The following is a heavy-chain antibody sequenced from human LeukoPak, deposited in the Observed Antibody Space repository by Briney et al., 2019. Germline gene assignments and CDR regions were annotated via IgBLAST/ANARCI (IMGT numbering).Heavy chain of an antibody. V-gene: IGHV4-59*12. CDR2: IYYSGST. D-gene: IGHD3-10*01. J-gene: IGHJ5*02. Sequence: PSETLSLTCTVSGGSISSYYWSWIRQPPGKGLEWIGYIYYSGSTNYNPSLKSRVTISVDTSKNQFSLKLSSVTAADTAVYYCAGGARDYYGSGSLNWFDPWGQGTLVTVSS. CDR1: GGSISSYY. CDR3: AGGARDYYGSGSLNWFDP.